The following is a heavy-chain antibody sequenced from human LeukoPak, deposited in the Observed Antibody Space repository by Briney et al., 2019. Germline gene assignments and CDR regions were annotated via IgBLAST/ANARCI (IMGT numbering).Heavy chain of an antibody. Sequence: GASVKVSCKASGYTFTSYGISWVRQAPGQGLEWMGWISAYNGNTNYAQEPQGRVTMTTDTSTSTAYMELRSLRSDDTAVYYCARGWVRGVIAYYYYGMDVWGKGTTVTVSS. V-gene: IGHV1-18*04. CDR1: GYTFTSYG. CDR2: ISAYNGNT. D-gene: IGHD3-10*01. CDR3: ARGWVRGVIAYYYYGMDV. J-gene: IGHJ6*04.